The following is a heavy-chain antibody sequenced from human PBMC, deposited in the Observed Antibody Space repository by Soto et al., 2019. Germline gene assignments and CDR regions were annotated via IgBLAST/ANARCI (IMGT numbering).Heavy chain of an antibody. CDR3: AGGPGIAAAGTLVTWFDP. Sequence: SETLSLTCTVSGGSISSSSYYWGWIRQPPGKGLEWIGSIYYSGSTYYNPSLKSRVTISVDTSKNQFSLKLSSVTAADTAVYYCAGGPGIAAAGTLVTWFDPWGQGTLVT. CDR2: IYYSGST. J-gene: IGHJ5*02. D-gene: IGHD6-13*01. CDR1: GGSISSSSYY. V-gene: IGHV4-39*01.